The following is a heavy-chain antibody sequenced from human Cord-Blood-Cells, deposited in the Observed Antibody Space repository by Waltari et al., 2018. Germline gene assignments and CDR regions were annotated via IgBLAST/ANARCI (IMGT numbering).Heavy chain of an antibody. CDR2: MNRNSVNT. Sequence: VQLVQSGAEVKKPGASVKVSCKASGYTFTSYDINWVRQATGQGVEWMGWMNRNSVNTSNAQKFHGRVPMTMTTSIGTAYMELSSLRSEDTAVYYCARARYSSGKDYWGQGTLVTVSS. CDR3: ARARYSSGKDY. J-gene: IGHJ4*02. V-gene: IGHV1-8*01. D-gene: IGHD6-19*01. CDR1: GYTFTSYD.